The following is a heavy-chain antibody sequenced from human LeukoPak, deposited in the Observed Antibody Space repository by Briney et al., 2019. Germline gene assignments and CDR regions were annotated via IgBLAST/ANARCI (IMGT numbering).Heavy chain of an antibody. Sequence: GGSLRLSCEASGFIFNNYAMSWVRQAPGKGPDWVSTITNSGGATYYADSVKGRFTISRDNSQKTLYLEMNSLRAEGTAISYCVKSSRYFDYWGQGTLVTVSS. CDR1: GFIFNNYA. CDR2: ITNSGGAT. V-gene: IGHV3-23*01. CDR3: VKSSRYFDY. J-gene: IGHJ4*02.